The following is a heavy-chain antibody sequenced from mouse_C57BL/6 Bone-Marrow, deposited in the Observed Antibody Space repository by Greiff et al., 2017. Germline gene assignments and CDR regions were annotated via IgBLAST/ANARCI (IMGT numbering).Heavy chain of an antibody. D-gene: IGHD2-3*01. Sequence: EVQLQQSGPELVKPGASVKISCKASGYTFTDYYMNWVKQSHGQGLEWIGDINPNNGGTSYNQKFKGKATLTVDKSSSTAYMERRSLTSEDSAVYYCAISMDGYYYARDYWGQGTSVTVSS. CDR3: AISMDGYYYARDY. CDR1: GYTFTDYY. J-gene: IGHJ4*01. V-gene: IGHV1-26*01. CDR2: INPNNGGT.